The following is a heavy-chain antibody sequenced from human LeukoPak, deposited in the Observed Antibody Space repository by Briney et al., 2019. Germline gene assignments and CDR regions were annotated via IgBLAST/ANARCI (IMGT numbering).Heavy chain of an antibody. CDR2: IIPIFGTA. CDR3: AREQLVPAFDI. Sequence: ASVKVSCKASGYTFTSYDINWVRQAPGQGLEWMGGIIPIFGTANYAQKFQGRVTITTDESTSTAYMELSSLRSEDTAVYYCAREQLVPAFDIWGQGTMVTVSS. J-gene: IGHJ3*02. D-gene: IGHD6-6*01. V-gene: IGHV1-69*05. CDR1: GYTFTSYD.